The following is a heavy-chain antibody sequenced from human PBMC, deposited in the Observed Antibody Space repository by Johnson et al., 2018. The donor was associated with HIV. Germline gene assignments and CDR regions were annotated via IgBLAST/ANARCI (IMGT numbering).Heavy chain of an antibody. Sequence: QVQLVESGGGLVKPGGSLRLSCAASGFIFSDYYMTWIRQAPGKGLESISYISSSGRTIYYADSVKGRFTMSRDNAKKSLYLQMNSLRAEDTALYYCAKDKQQLVRGGAFDIWGQGTMVTVSS. CDR3: AKDKQQLVRGGAFDI. CDR2: ISSSGRTI. CDR1: GFIFSDYY. D-gene: IGHD6-6*01. J-gene: IGHJ3*02. V-gene: IGHV3-11*01.